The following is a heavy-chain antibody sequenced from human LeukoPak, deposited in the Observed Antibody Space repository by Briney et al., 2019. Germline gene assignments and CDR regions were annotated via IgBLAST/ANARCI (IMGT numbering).Heavy chain of an antibody. CDR3: ARGVYSSSWSIDY. CDR1: GFTFSSYW. CDR2: INSDGSST. J-gene: IGHJ4*02. V-gene: IGHV3-74*01. D-gene: IGHD6-13*01. Sequence: GGSLRLSCAASGFTFSSYWMHWVRQAPGKGLVWVSRINSDGSSTSCADSVKGRFTITRDNAKNTLYLQMNSLRAEDTAVYYCARGVYSSSWSIDYWGQGTLVTVSS.